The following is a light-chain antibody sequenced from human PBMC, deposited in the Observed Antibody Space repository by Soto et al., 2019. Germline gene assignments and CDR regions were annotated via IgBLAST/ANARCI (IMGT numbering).Light chain of an antibody. CDR2: AAS. V-gene: IGKV1-9*01. CDR1: QGISSY. CDR3: QQLNSSPLT. Sequence: IQLTESPSFRSVSVVDRVTITCRASQGISSYLAWYQQKTGKAPKLLIYAASTLPSGVPSRFRGSGSGTECTLTISRLQPEDFTTYYCQQLNSSPLTFGGGTKVDIK. J-gene: IGKJ4*01.